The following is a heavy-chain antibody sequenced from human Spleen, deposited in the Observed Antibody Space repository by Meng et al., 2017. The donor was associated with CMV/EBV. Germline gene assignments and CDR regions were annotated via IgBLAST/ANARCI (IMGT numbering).Heavy chain of an antibody. CDR1: GFTFDDYT. CDR2: ISWNGGST. J-gene: IGHJ1*01. V-gene: IGHV3-43*01. CDR3: AKGYSSVWSSAEYFQH. Sequence: ESLKISCEVSGFTFDDYTMHWVRQAPGKGLEWVSLISWNGGSTNYADSVRGRFTISRDNSRNSLYLHMNSLRTDDTALYYCAKGYSSVWSSAEYFQHWGQGTLVTVSS. D-gene: IGHD6-19*01.